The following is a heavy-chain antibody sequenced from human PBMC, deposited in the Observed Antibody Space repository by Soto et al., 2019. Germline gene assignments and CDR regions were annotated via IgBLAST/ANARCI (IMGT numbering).Heavy chain of an antibody. CDR2: ILPVSAPP. D-gene: IGHD3-3*01. CDR1: GGTLNKYA. J-gene: IGHJ4*02. Sequence: SVKVSCKASGGTLNKYAINGVGQAPGQGLEWMGGILPVSAPPDYAQKFQGRVSITADHSTSTVYMELSRLKSDDTAVYFCATDSNYDVSNSFWGQGTLVTVSS. V-gene: IGHV1-69*13. CDR3: ATDSNYDVSNSF.